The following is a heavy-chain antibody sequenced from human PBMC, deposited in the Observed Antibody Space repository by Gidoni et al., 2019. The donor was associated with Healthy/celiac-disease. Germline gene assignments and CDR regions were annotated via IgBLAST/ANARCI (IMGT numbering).Heavy chain of an antibody. V-gene: IGHV3-49*03. CDR2: IRSKAYGGTT. D-gene: IGHD3-9*01. J-gene: IGHJ4*02. Sequence: EVQLVESGGGLVQPGRSLRLSCTASGFTFGDYAMSWFRQAPGKGLEWVGFIRSKAYGGTTEYAASVKGRFTISRDDSKSIAYLQMNSLKTEDTAVYYCTFPTYYDILTGPFDYWGQGTLVTVSS. CDR3: TFPTYYDILTGPFDY. CDR1: GFTFGDYA.